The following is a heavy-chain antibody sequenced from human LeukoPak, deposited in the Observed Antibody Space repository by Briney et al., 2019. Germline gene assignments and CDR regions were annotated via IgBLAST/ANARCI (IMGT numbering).Heavy chain of an antibody. CDR2: IYSGGST. CDR1: GFTVSSNY. J-gene: IGHJ4*02. CDR3: ASTFHGDSPPY. D-gene: IGHD4-17*01. Sequence: GGSLRLSCAASGFTVSSNYMSWVRQAPGKGLEWVSVIYSGGSTYYADSVKGRFTISRDNSKNTLYLQMNSLRAEDAAVYYCASTFHGDSPPYWGQGTLVTVSS. V-gene: IGHV3-66*01.